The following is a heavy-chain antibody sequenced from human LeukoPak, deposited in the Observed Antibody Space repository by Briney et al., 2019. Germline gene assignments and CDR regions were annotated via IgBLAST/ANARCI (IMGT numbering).Heavy chain of an antibody. Sequence: GGSLRLSCAASGFTFSSYSMNWVRQAPGKGLEWVSSISSSSSYIYYADSVKGRFTISRDNSKNTLYLQMNSLRAEDTAVYYCAKEGSAAGILGMDVWGQGTTVTVSS. V-gene: IGHV3-21*01. CDR1: GFTFSSYS. D-gene: IGHD6-13*01. CDR2: ISSSSSYI. J-gene: IGHJ6*02. CDR3: AKEGSAAGILGMDV.